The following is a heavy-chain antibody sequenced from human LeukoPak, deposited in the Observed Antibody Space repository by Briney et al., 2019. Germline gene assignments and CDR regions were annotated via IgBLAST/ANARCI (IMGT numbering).Heavy chain of an antibody. D-gene: IGHD6-6*01. Sequence: PGGSLRLSCAASGFIFKNYAMAWVRQPPGKGLEWVSVSSGSGTHTYYAASVKGRFTISRDNSNNTLYLQMNSLRAEDTAVYYCAKRAAYSRSSLVLSFDAFDLWGQGTMVTVSS. V-gene: IGHV3-23*01. CDR1: GFIFKNYA. CDR2: SSGSGTHT. CDR3: AKRAAYSRSSLVLSFDAFDL. J-gene: IGHJ3*01.